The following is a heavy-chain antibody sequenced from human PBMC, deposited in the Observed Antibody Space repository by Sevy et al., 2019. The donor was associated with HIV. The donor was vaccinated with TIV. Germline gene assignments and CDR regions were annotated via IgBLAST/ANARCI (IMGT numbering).Heavy chain of an antibody. Sequence: GGSLRLSCADSGFMFNSHAMSWVRQAPGKGLEWVSAISGSGGSTYYADSVKGRFTISRDNSKNTVYLQMNSLRAEDTAVYYCARDQREGDCSGGSCYSDAFDIWGQGTMVTVSS. CDR3: ARDQREGDCSGGSCYSDAFDI. CDR1: GFMFNSHA. D-gene: IGHD2-15*01. V-gene: IGHV3-23*01. J-gene: IGHJ3*02. CDR2: ISGSGGST.